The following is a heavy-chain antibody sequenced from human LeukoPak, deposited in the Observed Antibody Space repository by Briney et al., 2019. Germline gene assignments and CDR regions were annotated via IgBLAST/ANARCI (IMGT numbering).Heavy chain of an antibody. J-gene: IGHJ4*02. CDR2: IYYSGST. Sequence: SETLSLTCTVSGGSISSYYWSWIRQPPGKGLEWIGYIYYSGSTNYNPSLKSRVTISVDTSKNQFSLKLSSVTAADTAVYYCARQDYYDSAPDYWGQGTLVAVSS. CDR1: GGSISSYY. D-gene: IGHD3-22*01. CDR3: ARQDYYDSAPDY. V-gene: IGHV4-59*08.